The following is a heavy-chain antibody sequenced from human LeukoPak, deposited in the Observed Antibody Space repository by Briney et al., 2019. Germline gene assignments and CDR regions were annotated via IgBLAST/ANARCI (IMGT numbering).Heavy chain of an antibody. CDR1: GFTFSSYA. J-gene: IGHJ4*02. CDR3: AKTEAASYYFDY. CDR2: ISGSGGST. V-gene: IGHV3-23*01. Sequence: GGSLRLSCAASGFTFSSYAMSWVCQAPGKGLEWASAISGSGGSTYYADSVKGRFTISRDNSKNTLYLQMNSLRAEDTAVYYCAKTEAASYYFDYWGQGTLVTVSS. D-gene: IGHD2-15*01.